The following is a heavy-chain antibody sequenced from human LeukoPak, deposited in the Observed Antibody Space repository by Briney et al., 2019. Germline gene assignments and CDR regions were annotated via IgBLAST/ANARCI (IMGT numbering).Heavy chain of an antibody. D-gene: IGHD6-19*01. V-gene: IGHV3-74*01. CDR1: GFTFSNYW. Sequence: GGSLRLSCAASGFTFSNYWMHWVRQAPGKGLVWVSRINTDGSSTTYADSVKGRFTISRDNAKNTLYLQMNSLRAEDTAVYYCARVSAVAGTGPFDYWGQGTLVTVSS. CDR3: ARVSAVAGTGPFDY. CDR2: INTDGSST. J-gene: IGHJ4*02.